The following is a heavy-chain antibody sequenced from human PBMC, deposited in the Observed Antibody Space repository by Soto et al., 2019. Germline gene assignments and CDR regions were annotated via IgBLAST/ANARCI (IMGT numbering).Heavy chain of an antibody. CDR3: ARLAALGYCSSTSCLGDWYFDL. V-gene: IGHV1-3*01. D-gene: IGHD2-2*01. CDR2: INAGNGNT. CDR1: GYTFTSYA. Sequence: QVQLVQSGAEVKKPGASVKVSCKASGYTFTSYAMHWVRQAPGQRLEWMGWINAGNGNTKYSQKFQGRVTITRGTAASTAYMGLISLRSEDTAVYYCARLAALGYCSSTSCLGDWYFDLWGRGTLVTVSS. J-gene: IGHJ2*01.